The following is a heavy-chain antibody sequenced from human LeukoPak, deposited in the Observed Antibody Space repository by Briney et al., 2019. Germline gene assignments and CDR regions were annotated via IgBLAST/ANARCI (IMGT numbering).Heavy chain of an antibody. J-gene: IGHJ6*02. Sequence: GGSLRLSCAASGFTFSSYAMSWVRQAPGKGLEWVSSISSSSSYIYYADSVKGRFTISRDNAKNSLYLQMNSLRAEDTAVYYCARVHHYGMDVWGQGTTVTVSS. V-gene: IGHV3-21*01. CDR2: ISSSSSYI. CDR1: GFTFSSYA. CDR3: ARVHHYGMDV.